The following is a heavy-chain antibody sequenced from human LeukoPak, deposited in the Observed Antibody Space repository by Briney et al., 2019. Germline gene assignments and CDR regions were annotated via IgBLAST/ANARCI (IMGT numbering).Heavy chain of an antibody. J-gene: IGHJ3*02. V-gene: IGHV3-73*01. CDR2: IRSKANCYAT. CDR1: GFTFSGSA. CDR3: SRLSFDI. Sequence: GGSLKLSCAASGFTFSGSAMHWVRQASGKGLEWVGRIRSKANCYATAYAASVKGRFTISRDDSKNTAFLQMNSLKTEDTAVYYCSRLSFDIWGQGTMVTVSS.